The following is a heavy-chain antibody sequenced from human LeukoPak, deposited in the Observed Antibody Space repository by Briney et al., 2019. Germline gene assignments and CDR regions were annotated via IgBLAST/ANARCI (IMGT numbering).Heavy chain of an antibody. J-gene: IGHJ6*03. CDR1: GYTFTTYG. Sequence: ASVKVSCKASGYTFTTYGFSWVRQAPGQGLEWMGWISAYNGNTKYIPKLQGRVTMTRDMSTSTVYMELSSLRSEDTAVYYCARDPVYNDYYYYYMDVWGKGTTVTVSS. CDR2: ISAYNGNT. D-gene: IGHD1-14*01. CDR3: ARDPVYNDYYYYYMDV. V-gene: IGHV1-18*01.